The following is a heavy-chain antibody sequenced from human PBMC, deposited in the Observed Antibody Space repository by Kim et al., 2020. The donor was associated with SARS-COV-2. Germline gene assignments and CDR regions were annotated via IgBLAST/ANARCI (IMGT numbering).Heavy chain of an antibody. D-gene: IGHD3-16*01. V-gene: IGHV2-5*02. Sequence: SGPTLVRPTQTLTLTCSFSGFSLSTSGVGVGWIRQPPGKALEWLALIYWDDDKYYSPSLKSRLTIIKDTSKNQVVLIVTNMDPLDTGTYYCARATVELWRTVDYWGQGKLVTVSS. CDR2: IYWDDDK. CDR3: ARATVELWRTVDY. CDR1: GFSLSTSGVG. J-gene: IGHJ4*02.